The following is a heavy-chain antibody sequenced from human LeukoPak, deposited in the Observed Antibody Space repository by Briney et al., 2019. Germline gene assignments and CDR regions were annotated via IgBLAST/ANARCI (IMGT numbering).Heavy chain of an antibody. Sequence: SETLSLTCAVYGGSFSGYYWRWLRPPPGKGLAWIGEINHSGSTHYNPSLRSRVVISVDTSKSQFSLKLSSVAAADTAVYYCARGLTTVTNDAFDIWGQGTMVTVSS. D-gene: IGHD4-17*01. CDR1: GGSFSGYY. J-gene: IGHJ3*02. V-gene: IGHV4-34*01. CDR3: ARGLTTVTNDAFDI. CDR2: INHSGST.